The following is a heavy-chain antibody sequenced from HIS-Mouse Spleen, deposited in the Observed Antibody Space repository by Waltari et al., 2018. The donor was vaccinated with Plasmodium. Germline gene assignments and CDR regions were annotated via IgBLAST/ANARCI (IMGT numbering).Heavy chain of an antibody. V-gene: IGHV4-31*03. CDR2: IYYIGST. CDR1: GGSISSGGYY. D-gene: IGHD1-26*01. Sequence: QVQLQESGPGLVKPSQTLSLTCTVSGGSISSGGYYWTWIRQHPGKGLEWIGYIYYIGSTYYTPALKSRVTISIDTSKNQFSRKLSSVTAADTAVYYCARWVGNWFDPWGQGTLVTVFS. J-gene: IGHJ5*02. CDR3: ARWVGNWFDP.